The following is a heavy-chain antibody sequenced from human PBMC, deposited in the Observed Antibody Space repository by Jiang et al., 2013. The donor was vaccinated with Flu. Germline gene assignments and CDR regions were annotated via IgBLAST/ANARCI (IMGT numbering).Heavy chain of an antibody. CDR1: GFTFSDYY. V-gene: IGHV3-11*01. Sequence: QLLESGGGLVKPGGSLRLSCTASGFTFSDYYMSWIRQAPGKGLEWVSYISSNTITRHYADSVKGRFTISRDNAKNSLYLQMNSLRAEDTAVYYCARDHSGSYGGSGWFDPWGQGTLVIVSS. J-gene: IGHJ5*02. CDR2: ISSNTITR. CDR3: ARDHSGSYGGSGWFDP. D-gene: IGHD1-26*01.